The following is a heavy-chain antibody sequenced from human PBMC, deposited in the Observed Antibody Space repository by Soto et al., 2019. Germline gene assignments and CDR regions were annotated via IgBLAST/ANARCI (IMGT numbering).Heavy chain of an antibody. CDR1: GYSVTSYW. Sequence: GESLKISCKGSGYSVTSYWISWVRQMPGKGLEWMGRIDPSDSYTNYSPSFQGHVTISADKSISTAYLQWSSLKASDTAMYYWARRYDFWSGFLAYGMDVWGQGTTVTVS. CDR3: ARRYDFWSGFLAYGMDV. J-gene: IGHJ6*02. CDR2: IDPSDSYT. V-gene: IGHV5-10-1*01. D-gene: IGHD3-3*01.